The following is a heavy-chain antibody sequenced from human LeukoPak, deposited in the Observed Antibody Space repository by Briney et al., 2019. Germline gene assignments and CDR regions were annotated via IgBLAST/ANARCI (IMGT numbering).Heavy chain of an antibody. J-gene: IGHJ6*03. CDR1: GFTFSSYW. CDR2: INSDGSST. CDR3: AKDSRGSSSWYDYYYMDV. D-gene: IGHD6-13*01. Sequence: GGSLRLSCEASGFTFSSYWMHWVRQVSGEGLVWVSRINSDGSSTNYADSVKGRFTISRDNSKNTLYLQMNSLRAEDTAVYYCAKDSRGSSSWYDYYYMDVWGKGTTVTVS. V-gene: IGHV3-74*01.